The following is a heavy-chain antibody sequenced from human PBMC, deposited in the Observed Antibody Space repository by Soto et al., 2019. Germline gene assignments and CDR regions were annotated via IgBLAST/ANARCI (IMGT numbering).Heavy chain of an antibody. J-gene: IGHJ4*02. Sequence: EVQLLESGGGLVQPGGSLRLSCAASGFTFNNYAMTWVHQAPGKGLEWVSAISGGGDTTSYADSVKGRFTVSRGGSKNTLYLQMSSLRAEDPALYYCAKGRGGSGSLTPRVDFWGQGTLVTVSS. D-gene: IGHD3-10*01. V-gene: IGHV3-23*01. CDR2: ISGGGDTT. CDR1: GFTFNNYA. CDR3: AKGRGGSGSLTPRVDF.